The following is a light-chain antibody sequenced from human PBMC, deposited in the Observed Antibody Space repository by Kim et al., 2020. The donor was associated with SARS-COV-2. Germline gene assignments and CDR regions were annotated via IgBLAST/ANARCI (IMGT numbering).Light chain of an antibody. V-gene: IGKV1-27*01. Sequence: DIQMTQSPSSLSASVGDRVTINCRASQGINNYLAWYQQKPGKVPKLLIYPASTLQSGVPSRFGGSGSGADFTLTINSLQPEDVATYYWQHISRPHRTFGQGTKVDI. CDR2: PAS. CDR1: QGINNY. CDR3: QHISRPHRT. J-gene: IGKJ1*01.